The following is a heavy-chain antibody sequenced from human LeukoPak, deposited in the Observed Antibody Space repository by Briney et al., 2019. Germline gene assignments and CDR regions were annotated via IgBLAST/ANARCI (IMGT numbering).Heavy chain of an antibody. CDR3: ARETTTLDY. D-gene: IGHD1-26*01. CDR1: GFTVSSSC. J-gene: IGHJ4*02. CDR2: IYSGGPT. Sequence: PGGSLRLSCAASGFTVSSSCLTWVRHAPGKGLEWVSVIYSGGPTYYADSVKGRFTISRDNSKNTLYLQMNSLRAEDTAVYYCARETTTLDYWGQGTLVTVSS. V-gene: IGHV3-66*01.